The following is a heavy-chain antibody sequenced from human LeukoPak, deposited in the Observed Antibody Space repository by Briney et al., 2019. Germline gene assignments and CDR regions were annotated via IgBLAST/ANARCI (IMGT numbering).Heavy chain of an antibody. D-gene: IGHD2-2*01. J-gene: IGHJ4*02. CDR1: GGTFSSYA. Sequence: AASVKVSCKATGGTFSSYAISWVRQAPGQGLEWMGGIIPIFGTANYAQKFQGRVTITTDESTSTAYMELSSLRSEDTAVYYCARAVTSSPQTEYYFDYWGQGTLVTVSS. CDR2: IIPIFGTA. CDR3: ARAVTSSPQTEYYFDY. V-gene: IGHV1-69*05.